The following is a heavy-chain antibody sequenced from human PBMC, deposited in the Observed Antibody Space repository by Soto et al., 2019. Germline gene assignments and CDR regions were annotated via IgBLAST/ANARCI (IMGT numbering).Heavy chain of an antibody. CDR2: ISGSGGST. V-gene: IGHV3-23*01. Sequence: RHPCAAAEGTFISYAMSWVSQTPGKGLEWVSAISGSGGSTYYADSVKGRFTISRDNSKNTLYLQMNSLRAEDTAVYYCAKVSSPYYYDSSGYYPDYWGQGTLVTVSS. CDR1: EGTFISYA. J-gene: IGHJ4*02. D-gene: IGHD3-22*01. CDR3: AKVSSPYYYDSSGYYPDY.